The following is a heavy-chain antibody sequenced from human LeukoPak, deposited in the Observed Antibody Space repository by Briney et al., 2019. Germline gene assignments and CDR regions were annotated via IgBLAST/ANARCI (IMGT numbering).Heavy chain of an antibody. V-gene: IGHV4-4*07. CDR1: DDSISNYY. D-gene: IGHD3-3*01. CDR3: ARFPVYPSITIFGGYRRRGGFDY. J-gene: IGHJ4*02. CDR2: IYTSGST. Sequence: SETLSLTCTVSDDSISNYYWSWIRQPAGKGLEWIGRIYTSGSTNYNTSLKSRVTISVDTSKNQFSLKLSSVTAADTAVYYCARFPVYPSITIFGGYRRRGGFDYWGQGTLVTVSS.